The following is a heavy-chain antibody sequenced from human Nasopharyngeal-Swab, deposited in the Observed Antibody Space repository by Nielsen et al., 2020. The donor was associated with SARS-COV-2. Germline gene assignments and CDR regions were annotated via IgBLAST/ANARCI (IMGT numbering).Heavy chain of an antibody. CDR2: ISWNGGSL. D-gene: IGHD3-10*01. CDR3: AKDSSLARGLDY. Sequence: GGSLRLSCAASGFAFDDYAMHWVRQAPGKGLEWVSGISWNGGSLAYAGSVKGRFTISRDNAENSLYLQMNSLRPEDTAVYFCAKDSSLARGLDYWGQGALVTVSS. V-gene: IGHV3-9*01. CDR1: GFAFDDYA. J-gene: IGHJ4*02.